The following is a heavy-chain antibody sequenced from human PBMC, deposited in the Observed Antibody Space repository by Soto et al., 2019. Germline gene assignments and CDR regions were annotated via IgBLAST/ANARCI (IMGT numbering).Heavy chain of an antibody. CDR1: GYIFTDYY. D-gene: IGHD2-2*01. V-gene: IGHV1-46*01. CDR2: INPLPTSGST. Sequence: ASVKVSCKASGYIFTDYYIHWVRQAPGQGLEWMAIINPLPTSGSTNYAQKFQGGVTVTRDTSTSTVYLELSSLRSDDMAVYYCARDLAPADYWGQGTLVIVSS. J-gene: IGHJ4*02. CDR3: ARDLAPADY.